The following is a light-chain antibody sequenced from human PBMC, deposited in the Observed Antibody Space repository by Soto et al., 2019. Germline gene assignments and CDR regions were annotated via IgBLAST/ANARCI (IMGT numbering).Light chain of an antibody. CDR3: SSYTSSSTL. V-gene: IGLV2-14*01. CDR1: SCDVGGYNY. CDR2: DVS. J-gene: IGLJ2*01. Sequence: QSALTQPASVSGSPGRSITISCTGTSCDVGGYNYVSWYQQHPGKAPKLMIYDVSNRPSGVSNRFSGSKSGNTASLTISGLQAEDEADYYCSSYTSSSTLFGGGTQLTVL.